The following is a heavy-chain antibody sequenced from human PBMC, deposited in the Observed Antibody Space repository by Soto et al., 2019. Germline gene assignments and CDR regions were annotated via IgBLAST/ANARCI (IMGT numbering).Heavy chain of an antibody. J-gene: IGHJ4*02. V-gene: IGHV3-11*06. CDR1: GFTFSDYY. CDR2: ISSSTYT. CDR3: ARSNSGYYFDY. Sequence: GGSLRLSCAASGFTFSDYYMSWIRQAPGKGLEWVSYISSSTYTNYADSVKGRFTITRDNAKNSLYLQMNSLRVEDTAVYYCARSNSGYYFDYWGQGTLVTVSS. D-gene: IGHD5-12*01.